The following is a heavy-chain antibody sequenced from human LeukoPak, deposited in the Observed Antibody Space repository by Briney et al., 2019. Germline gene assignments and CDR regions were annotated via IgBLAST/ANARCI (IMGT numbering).Heavy chain of an antibody. Sequence: SETLSLTCTVSGGSISSYYWSWLRQPPGKGLEWIGYIYYSGSTNYNPSLKSRVTISVDTSKNQFSLKLSSVTAADTAVYYCARDQDRAVSGFDYWGQGTLVTVSS. CDR3: ARDQDRAVSGFDY. CDR1: GGSISSYY. J-gene: IGHJ4*02. D-gene: IGHD1-14*01. V-gene: IGHV4-59*01. CDR2: IYYSGST.